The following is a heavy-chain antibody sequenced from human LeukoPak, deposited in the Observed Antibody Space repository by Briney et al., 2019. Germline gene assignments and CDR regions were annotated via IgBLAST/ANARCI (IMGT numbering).Heavy chain of an antibody. D-gene: IGHD1-26*01. J-gene: IGHJ6*02. CDR2: ISWNSGSI. CDR3: AKAYSGSYYYYYGMDV. V-gene: IGHV3-9*01. CDR1: GFTFDDYA. Sequence: GGSLRLSCAASGFTFDDYAMHWVRHAPGKGLEWVSGISWNSGSIGYADSVKGRFTISRDNAKNSLYLQMNSLRAEDTALYYCAKAYSGSYYYYYGMDVWGQGTTVTVSS.